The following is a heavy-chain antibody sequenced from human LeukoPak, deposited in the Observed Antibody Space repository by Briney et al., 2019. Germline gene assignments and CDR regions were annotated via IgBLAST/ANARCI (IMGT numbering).Heavy chain of an antibody. D-gene: IGHD4-17*01. Sequence: SETLSLTCAVYGGTFSGYYWSWVRQPPGKGLEWMGEINHSGSTNYNPSLKSRGTISVDTSKNQFSLKLSSVTAADTAVYYCARAARGGYGDYPFDYWGQGTLVTVSS. V-gene: IGHV4-34*01. CDR2: INHSGST. J-gene: IGHJ4*02. CDR1: GGTFSGYY. CDR3: ARAARGGYGDYPFDY.